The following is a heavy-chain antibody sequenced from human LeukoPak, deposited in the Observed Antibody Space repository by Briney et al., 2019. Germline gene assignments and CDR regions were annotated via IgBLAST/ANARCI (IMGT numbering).Heavy chain of an antibody. V-gene: IGHV1-3*01. CDR1: GYTFTSYA. CDR3: ARGNRGELTDDY. J-gene: IGHJ4*02. Sequence: ASVKVSCKASGYTFTSYAMHWVRQAPGQRLEWMGWINAGNGNTKYSQKFQGRVTITRDTSASTAYMELSSLRSEDTAVYYCARGNRGELTDDYWGQGTLVTVSS. D-gene: IGHD4/OR15-4a*01. CDR2: INAGNGNT.